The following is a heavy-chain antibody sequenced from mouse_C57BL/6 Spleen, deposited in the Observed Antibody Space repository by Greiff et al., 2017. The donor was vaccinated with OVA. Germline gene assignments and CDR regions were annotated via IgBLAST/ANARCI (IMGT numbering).Heavy chain of an antibody. CDR2: IDPSDSYT. J-gene: IGHJ2*01. D-gene: IGHD2-2*01. V-gene: IGHV1-50*01. CDR3: VYYGYAIDY. Sequence: QVQLQQPGAELVKPGASVKLSCKASGYTFTSYWMQWVQQRPGQGLEWIGEIDPSDSYTNYNQKFKGKTTLTVDTSSSTAYMQLSSLTSEDSAVYYFVYYGYAIDYWGQGTTLTVSS. CDR1: GYTFTSYW.